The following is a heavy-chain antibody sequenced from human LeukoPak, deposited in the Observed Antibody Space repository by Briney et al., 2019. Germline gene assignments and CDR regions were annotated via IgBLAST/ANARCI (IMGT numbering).Heavy chain of an antibody. Sequence: GGSLRLSCAASGFTVSSNYMNWVRQAPGRGLEWVSVIYNGGSTYYVDSVKGRFTISRDTSKNTLYLLMNSLGAEDTAVYFCARSKPPAVKDYYGLDVWGQGTTVTVSS. D-gene: IGHD6-13*01. CDR2: IYNGGST. CDR1: GFTVSSNY. V-gene: IGHV3-66*01. J-gene: IGHJ6*02. CDR3: ARSKPPAVKDYYGLDV.